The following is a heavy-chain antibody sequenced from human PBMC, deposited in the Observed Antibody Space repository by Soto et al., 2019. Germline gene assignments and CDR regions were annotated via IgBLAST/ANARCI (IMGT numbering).Heavy chain of an antibody. D-gene: IGHD2-15*01. V-gene: IGHV1-18*01. Sequence: GASVKVSCKASGYTFTSYGISWVRQAPGQGLEWMGWISAYNGNTNYAQKLQGRVTMTTDTSTSTAYMELRSLRSDDTAVYYCARVSDGDYCSGGSCYLLPDYWGQGTLVTVSS. CDR1: GYTFTSYG. J-gene: IGHJ4*02. CDR3: ARVSDGDYCSGGSCYLLPDY. CDR2: ISAYNGNT.